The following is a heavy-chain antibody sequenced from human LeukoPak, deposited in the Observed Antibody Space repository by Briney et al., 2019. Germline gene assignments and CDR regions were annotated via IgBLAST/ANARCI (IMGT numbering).Heavy chain of an antibody. CDR2: MNPNSGNT. Sequence: GASVKVSCKASGYTFTSYDINWVQQATGQWLEWMGWMNPNSGNTGYAQKFQGRVTMTRNTSISTAYMELSSLRSEDTAVYYCVAFPLVRGVISTDGMDVWGQGTTVTVSS. V-gene: IGHV1-8*01. J-gene: IGHJ6*02. CDR1: GYTFTSYD. CDR3: VAFPLVRGVISTDGMDV. D-gene: IGHD3-10*01.